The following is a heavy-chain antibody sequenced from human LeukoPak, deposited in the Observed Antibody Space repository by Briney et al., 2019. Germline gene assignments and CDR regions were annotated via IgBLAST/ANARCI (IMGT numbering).Heavy chain of an antibody. CDR3: AKDNRRDVGLGGLDY. CDR1: GFTFSNNA. V-gene: IGHV3-23*01. CDR2: ISNSGGAT. J-gene: IGHJ4*02. Sequence: PGGSLRLSCAASGFTFSNNAMSWVRQAPGEGLEWVSTISNSGGATYYADSVRGRFTISRDNSKNTLYLQTHSLRAEDTAVYYCAKDNRRDVGLGGLDYWGQGTLVTVSS. D-gene: IGHD1-14*01.